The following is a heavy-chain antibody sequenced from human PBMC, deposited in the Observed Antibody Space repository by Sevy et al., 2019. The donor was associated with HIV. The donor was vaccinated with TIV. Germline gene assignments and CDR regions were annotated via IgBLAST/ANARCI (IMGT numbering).Heavy chain of an antibody. V-gene: IGHV1-18*01. CDR3: ARVDPVAGTFWFDP. D-gene: IGHD6-19*01. CDR1: GYTFTSYG. CDR2: ISAYNGNT. J-gene: IGHJ5*02. Sequence: APVKVSCKASGYTFTSYGISWVRQAPGRGLKWMGWISAYNGNTNYAQKLQGRVTMTTDTSTSTAYMELRSLRYDDTAVYYCARVDPVAGTFWFDPWGQGTLVTVSS.